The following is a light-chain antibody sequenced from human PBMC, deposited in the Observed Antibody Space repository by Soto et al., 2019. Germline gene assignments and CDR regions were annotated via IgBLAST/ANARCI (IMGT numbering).Light chain of an antibody. CDR2: DAS. J-gene: IGKJ4*01. CDR1: EDIRSG. V-gene: IGKV1-13*02. Sequence: AIPLTQSPSSLSASVGDRVTITCRASEDIRSGLAWYQQKAGKAPKLLIYDASSLESGVSSRFSGSGSGTDFTFTISSLQPEDFATYYCQQFNSFPITFGGGTKVEI. CDR3: QQFNSFPIT.